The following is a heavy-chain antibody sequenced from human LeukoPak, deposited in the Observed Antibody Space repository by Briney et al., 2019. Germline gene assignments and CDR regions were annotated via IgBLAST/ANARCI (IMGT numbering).Heavy chain of an antibody. D-gene: IGHD2-2*01. Sequence: TGGSLRLSCAASGFTFSSYWMSWVRQAPGKGLEWVANIKQDGSEKYYVDSVKGRFTISRDNAKNSLYLQMNSLRAEDTAVYYCARAGDIVVVPAASFDYWGQGTLVTVSS. J-gene: IGHJ4*02. CDR2: IKQDGSEK. CDR3: ARAGDIVVVPAASFDY. V-gene: IGHV3-7*01. CDR1: GFTFSSYW.